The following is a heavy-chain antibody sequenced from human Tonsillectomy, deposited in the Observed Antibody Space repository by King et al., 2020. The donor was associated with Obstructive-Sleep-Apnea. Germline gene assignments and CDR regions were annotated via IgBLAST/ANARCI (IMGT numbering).Heavy chain of an antibody. J-gene: IGHJ4*02. CDR2: SFSNDDK. Sequence: VTLKESVPVLVKPTEILTLTCTVSVFSPKNARMGVSWIRQPPAKALEGLAHSFSNDDKSYSTSLTIRRTISKYTSKSPEVLTMTNMDPVDTATYYCAQMRYYYDTSGYYTYYFDYWGQGTLVTVSS. V-gene: IGHV2-26*01. D-gene: IGHD3-22*01. CDR3: AQMRYYYDTSGYYTYYFDY. CDR1: VFSPKNARMG.